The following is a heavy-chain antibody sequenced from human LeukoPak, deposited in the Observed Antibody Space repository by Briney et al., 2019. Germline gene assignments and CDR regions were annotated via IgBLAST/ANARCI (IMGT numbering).Heavy chain of an antibody. V-gene: IGHV4-61*02. CDR2: IYTSGST. CDR1: GGSISSGSYY. J-gene: IGHJ3*02. Sequence: SETLSLTCTVSGGSISSGSYYWSWIRQPAGKGLEWIGRIYTSGSTNYNPSLKSRVTISVDTSKNQFSLKLSSVTAADTAVYYCARAVVSSSVQSLEWFDIWGQGTMVTVSS. CDR3: ARAVVSSSVQSLEWFDI. D-gene: IGHD3-3*01.